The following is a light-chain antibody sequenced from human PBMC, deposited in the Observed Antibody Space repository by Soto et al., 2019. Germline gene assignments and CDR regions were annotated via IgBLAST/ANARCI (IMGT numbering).Light chain of an antibody. J-gene: IGLJ1*01. CDR3: QSYDSSLSGYV. V-gene: IGLV1-40*01. CDR1: SSNIGAGYD. Sequence: QSVLTQPPSVSGAPGQRVTISCTGCSSNIGAGYDVHWYQQLPGTAPKLLIYANNFRPSGVPDRFSGSKSGTSASLAITGLQAEDEADYYCQSYDSSLSGYVFGAGTKVTVL. CDR2: ANN.